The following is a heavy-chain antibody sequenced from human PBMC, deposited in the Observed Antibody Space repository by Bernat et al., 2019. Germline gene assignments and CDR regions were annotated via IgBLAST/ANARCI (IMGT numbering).Heavy chain of an antibody. Sequence: EVQLLESGGGLVQPGGSLRLSCAASGFTFSSYAMSWVRQAPGKGLEWVSGISIRGGTTYYADSVKGRFTISRDNSKNTLYLQMNSLRAEDAAVYYCAEGAVGTDFDYWGQGTLVTVSS. CDR1: GFTFSSYA. J-gene: IGHJ4*02. V-gene: IGHV3-23*01. CDR2: ISIRGGTT. CDR3: AEGAVGTDFDY. D-gene: IGHD6-13*01.